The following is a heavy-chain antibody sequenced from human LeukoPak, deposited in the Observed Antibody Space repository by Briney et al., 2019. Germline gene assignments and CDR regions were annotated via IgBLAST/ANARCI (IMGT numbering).Heavy chain of an antibody. D-gene: IGHD3-3*01. CDR3: AKGPYDFWSGYHFQH. V-gene: IGHV3-30*02. CDR1: GFTFSSYG. J-gene: IGHJ1*01. CDR2: IRYDGSNK. Sequence: SGGSLRLSCAASGFTFSSYGMDWVRQAPGKGLEWVAFIRYDGSNKYYADSVKGRFTISRDNSKNTLYLQMNSLRAEDTAVYYCAKGPYDFWSGYHFQHWGQGTLVTVSS.